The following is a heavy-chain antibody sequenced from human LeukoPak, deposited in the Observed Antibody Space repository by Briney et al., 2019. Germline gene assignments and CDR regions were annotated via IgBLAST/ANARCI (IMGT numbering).Heavy chain of an antibody. Sequence: GGSLRLSCAASGFTFSSYSMNWVRQAPGKGLEWVSYISSSGSTIYYADSVKGRFTISRDNAKNSLYLQMNSLRAEDTAVYYCASSGSMVRGVIIRPFDPWGQGTLVTVSS. D-gene: IGHD3-10*01. CDR3: ASSGSMVRGVIIRPFDP. V-gene: IGHV3-48*04. J-gene: IGHJ5*02. CDR2: ISSSGSTI. CDR1: GFTFSSYS.